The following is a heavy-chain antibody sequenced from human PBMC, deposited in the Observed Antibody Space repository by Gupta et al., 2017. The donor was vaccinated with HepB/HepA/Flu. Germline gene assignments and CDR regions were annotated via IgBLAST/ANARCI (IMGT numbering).Heavy chain of an antibody. V-gene: IGHV3-9*01. Sequence: EVQLVESGGGLVQPGRSLRLSCAASGFPFDSYAIHLVRQAPGKALEWVSGISYKGEIIDYADSVRGRFTVSRDNTKNFLYLQMNGLRVEDTALYYCVKSKWVAAAWFDRWGQGTMVTVSS. CDR3: VKSKWVAAAWFDR. D-gene: IGHD6-13*01. CDR2: ISYKGEII. J-gene: IGHJ3*01. CDR1: GFPFDSYA.